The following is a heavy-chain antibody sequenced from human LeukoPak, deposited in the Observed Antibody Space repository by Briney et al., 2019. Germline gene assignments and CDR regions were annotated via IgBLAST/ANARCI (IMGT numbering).Heavy chain of an antibody. CDR2: INPNSGGT. J-gene: IGHJ3*02. CDR3: ARDPPTYYYDSSGYRNYDAFDI. D-gene: IGHD3-22*01. CDR1: GYTFTGYY. Sequence: GASVKVSCKASGYTFTGYYMHWVRQAPGQGLEWMGWINPNSGGTNYAQKFQGRVTMTTDTSTSTAYMELRSLRSDDTAVYYCARDPPTYYYDSSGYRNYDAFDIWGQGTMVTVSS. V-gene: IGHV1-2*02.